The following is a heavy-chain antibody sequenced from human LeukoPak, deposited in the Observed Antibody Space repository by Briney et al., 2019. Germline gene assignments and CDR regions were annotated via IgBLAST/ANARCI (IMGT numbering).Heavy chain of an antibody. J-gene: IGHJ4*02. V-gene: IGHV4-59*01. Sequence: SETLSLTCTVSGGSLSSYYWSWIRQPPGKGLEWIGYIYYSGSTNYNPSLKSRVTISVDTSKNQFSLKLSSVTAADTAVYYCASGEADVLDYWGQGTLVTVSS. D-gene: IGHD3-10*01. CDR3: ASGEADVLDY. CDR1: GGSLSSYY. CDR2: IYYSGST.